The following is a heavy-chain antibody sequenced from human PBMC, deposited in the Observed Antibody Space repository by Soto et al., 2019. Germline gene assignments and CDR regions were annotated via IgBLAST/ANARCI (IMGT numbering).Heavy chain of an antibody. CDR3: ARDGGAIFPTKKRFYYHYGLDV. V-gene: IGHV1-2*02. J-gene: IGHJ6*02. CDR1: GYTFSGYF. D-gene: IGHD3-3*01. CDR2: INPDSGDT. Sequence: QVQLVQSGTEVKKPGASVKVSCEASGYTFSGYFIHWVRQAPGLGPEWMGWINPDSGDTQYAQRFQGRVTMTRDTSISTAYLEMTGLSSDDTAVFYCARDGGAIFPTKKRFYYHYGLDVWGQGTTVTVSS.